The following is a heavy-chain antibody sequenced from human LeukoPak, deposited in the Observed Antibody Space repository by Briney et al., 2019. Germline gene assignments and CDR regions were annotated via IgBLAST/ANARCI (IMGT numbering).Heavy chain of an antibody. D-gene: IGHD4-17*01. CDR1: GYTFTGYY. CDR2: INPNSGGT. Sequence: GASVKVSCKASGYTFTGYYMHWVRQAPGQGLEWMGWINPNSGGTNYAQKFQGRVTMTRDTSISTAYMELSRLRSDDTAVYYCARVIADYYGDYDSRSWSLDYWGQGTLVTVSS. J-gene: IGHJ4*02. V-gene: IGHV1-2*02. CDR3: ARVIADYYGDYDSRSWSLDY.